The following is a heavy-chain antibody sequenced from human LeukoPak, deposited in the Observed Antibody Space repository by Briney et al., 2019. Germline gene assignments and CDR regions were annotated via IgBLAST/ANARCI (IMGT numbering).Heavy chain of an antibody. V-gene: IGHV4-4*07. D-gene: IGHD1-26*01. J-gene: IGHJ5*02. CDR3: ARDLTYSGSTYNWFDP. CDR1: GGSISSYY. CDR2: IYTSGST. Sequence: SETLSLTCTVSGGSISSYYWSWIRQPAGKGLEWIGRIYTSGSTNYNPSLKSRVTMSVDTSKNQFSLKLSSVTAADTAVYYCARDLTYSGSTYNWFDPWGQGTLVTVSS.